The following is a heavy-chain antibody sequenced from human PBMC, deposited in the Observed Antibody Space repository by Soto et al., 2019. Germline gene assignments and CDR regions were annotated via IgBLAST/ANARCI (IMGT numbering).Heavy chain of an antibody. CDR2: IIPIFGTA. D-gene: IGHD4-17*01. J-gene: IGHJ6*02. Sequence: QVQLVQSGAEVKKPGSSVKVSCKASGGTFSSYAISWVRQAPGQGLEWMGGIIPIFGTANYAQKFQGRVTITADKSTSTAYMELSSLRSEDTAVYYCARATVTTFGYYYYGMDVWGQGTTGTVSS. V-gene: IGHV1-69*06. CDR1: GGTFSSYA. CDR3: ARATVTTFGYYYYGMDV.